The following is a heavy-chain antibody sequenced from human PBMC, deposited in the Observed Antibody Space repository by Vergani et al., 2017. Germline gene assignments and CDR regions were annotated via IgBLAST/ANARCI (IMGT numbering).Heavy chain of an antibody. D-gene: IGHD3-3*01. V-gene: IGHV3-43*02. J-gene: IGHJ6*02. CDR1: GFTFDDYA. CDR3: ARDYVLRFLEWSVSYGMDV. Sequence: EVQLVESGGGVVQPGGSLRLSCAASGFTFDDYAMHWVRQAPGKGLEWVSLISGDGGSTYYADSVKGRFTISRDNSKNSLYLQMNSLRAEDTAVYYCARDYVLRFLEWSVSYGMDVWGQGTTVTVSS. CDR2: ISGDGGST.